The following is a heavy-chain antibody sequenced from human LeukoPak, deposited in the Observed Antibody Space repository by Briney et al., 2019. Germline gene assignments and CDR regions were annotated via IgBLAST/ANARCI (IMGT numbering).Heavy chain of an antibody. Sequence: SETLSLTCTVSGGSISSSSYYWGWIRQPPGKGLEWIGSIYYSGSTYYNPSLKSRVTISIDNSKNQFSLKLNSVTAADTAMYYCARRRYSGNYGNFDYWGQGTLVTVSS. CDR2: IYYSGST. V-gene: IGHV4-39*07. J-gene: IGHJ4*02. CDR1: GGSISSSSYY. CDR3: ARRRYSGNYGNFDY. D-gene: IGHD1-26*01.